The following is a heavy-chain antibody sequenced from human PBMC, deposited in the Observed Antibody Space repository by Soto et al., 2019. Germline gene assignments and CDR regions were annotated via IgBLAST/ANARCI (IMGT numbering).Heavy chain of an antibody. CDR1: GYTFTRIG. J-gene: IGHJ6*02. CDR2: ISTYNGDT. Sequence: QVQLVQSGAEVKKPGASVKVSCKASGYTFTRIGFSWVRQAHGQGLEWMEWISTYNGDTNYAQTFQGRVTMTTDTSTSTVHMEVRSLRSDDTAVYYCAREGVAPYYYCGMDVWGQGPPVTVSS. D-gene: IGHD5-12*01. V-gene: IGHV1-18*01. CDR3: AREGVAPYYYCGMDV.